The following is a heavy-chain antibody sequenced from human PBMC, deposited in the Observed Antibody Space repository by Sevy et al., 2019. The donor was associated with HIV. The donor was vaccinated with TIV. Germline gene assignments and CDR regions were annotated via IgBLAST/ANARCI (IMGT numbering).Heavy chain of an antibody. V-gene: IGHV3-30-3*01. CDR3: ALERLSSDVAEYFQN. CDR2: ISDDGINK. CDR1: GFTFSSYC. Sequence: GGSLRLSCATSGFTFSSYCMHWVRQAPGKGLEWVATISDDGINKHYADSVKGRFTISRDNFKNSLSLQMNSLRAEDTAVYFCALERLSSDVAEYFQNWGQGTLVTVSS. J-gene: IGHJ1*01. D-gene: IGHD1-1*01.